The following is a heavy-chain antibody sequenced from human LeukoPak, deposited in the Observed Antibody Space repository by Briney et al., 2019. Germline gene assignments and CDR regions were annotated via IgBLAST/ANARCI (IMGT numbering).Heavy chain of an antibody. J-gene: IGHJ4*02. CDR2: INHNGNT. Sequence: SETLSLTCAVSGSSFSGYYWTWIRQPPGKGLGWIGEINHNGNTNYNASLKSRVSISVDTSKNQFSLNLTSVTAADTAFYYCARSRDFYDRSGRLDYWDQGTLVTVSS. CDR3: ARSRDFYDRSGRLDY. V-gene: IGHV4-34*01. CDR1: GSSFSGYY. D-gene: IGHD3-22*01.